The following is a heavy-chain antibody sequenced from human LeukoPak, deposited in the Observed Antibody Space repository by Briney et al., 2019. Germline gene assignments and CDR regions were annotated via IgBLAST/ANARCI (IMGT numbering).Heavy chain of an antibody. V-gene: IGHV1-18*01. CDR1: GYTFTSYG. Sequence: GASVKVSCKASGYTFTSYGISWVRQAPGQGLGWMGWISAYNGNTNYAQKLQGRVTMTRDMSTSTVYMELSRLRSEDTAVYYCAREATGDYYYYMDVWGKGTTVTVSS. CDR3: AREATGDYYYYMDV. J-gene: IGHJ6*03. CDR2: ISAYNGNT.